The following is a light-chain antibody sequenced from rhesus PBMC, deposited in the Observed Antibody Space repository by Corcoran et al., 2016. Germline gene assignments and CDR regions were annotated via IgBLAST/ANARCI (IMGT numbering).Light chain of an antibody. CDR1: ENVNNY. J-gene: IGKJ4*01. CDR2: KAS. CDR3: QHGYGTPLT. Sequence: DIQMTQSPSSLSASVGDRVTITCRASENVNNYLNWYQQKPGKAPKLLIYKASTLQSGVPSSFSGSGSGTEYTFTIISLPPEDVAAYYCQHGYGTPLTFGGGTKVEIK. V-gene: IGKV1-74*01.